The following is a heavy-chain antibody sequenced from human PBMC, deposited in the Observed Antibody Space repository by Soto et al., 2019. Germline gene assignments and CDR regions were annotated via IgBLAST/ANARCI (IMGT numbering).Heavy chain of an antibody. CDR2: IFPSDSDT. CDR1: GYRFTSYW. D-gene: IGHD3-22*01. Sequence: GESLKISCITSGYRFTSYWIAWVRQMPGKGLEWMGIIFPSDSDTRYSPSFQGQVTISADRSTSTVFLQWASLQASDTAVYFCARKDKSGYFNWFDPWGQGTLVTVSS. CDR3: ARKDKSGYFNWFDP. V-gene: IGHV5-51*01. J-gene: IGHJ5*02.